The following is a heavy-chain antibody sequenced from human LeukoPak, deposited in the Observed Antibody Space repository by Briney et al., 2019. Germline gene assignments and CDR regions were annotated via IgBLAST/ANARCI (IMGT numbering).Heavy chain of an antibody. CDR2: IRYDGTDK. J-gene: IGHJ4*02. Sequence: QPGRSLRLSCEASGFTFSTYGMHWVRQAPGKGLEWVAAIRYDGTDKWYADSVKGRFTIPRANSENTLYLQMNSLRAEDTAVYYCARDFCSSLSCYDFWGQGTLVTVSS. V-gene: IGHV3-33*01. CDR3: ARDFCSSLSCYDF. D-gene: IGHD2-2*01. CDR1: GFTFSTYG.